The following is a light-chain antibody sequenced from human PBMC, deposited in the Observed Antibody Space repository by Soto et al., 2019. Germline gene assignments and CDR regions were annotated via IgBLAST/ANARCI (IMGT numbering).Light chain of an antibody. J-gene: IGLJ3*02. V-gene: IGLV1-44*01. Sequence: QSVLTQPHSASGTPGQRVTISCSGSTSNIGSYGVNWYQQLPGTAPKLLIHSNYQRPSGVPDRFSDSKSGTSASLAIGGLQSEDEADYYCAAWDARLNGVVFGGGTKLTV. CDR3: AAWDARLNGVV. CDR2: SNY. CDR1: TSNIGSYG.